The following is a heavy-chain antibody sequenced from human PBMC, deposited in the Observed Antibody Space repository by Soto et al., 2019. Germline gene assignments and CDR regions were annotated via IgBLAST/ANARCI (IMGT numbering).Heavy chain of an antibody. CDR3: ARTCSSTSCYVDYYYMDV. J-gene: IGHJ6*03. Sequence: SETLSLTCTVSGGSISSSSYYWGWIRQPPGKGLEWIGSIYYSGSTYYNPSLKSRVTISVDTSKNQFSLKLSSVTAADTAVYYCARTCSSTSCYVDYYYMDVWGKGTTVTVSS. D-gene: IGHD2-2*01. V-gene: IGHV4-39*01. CDR2: IYYSGST. CDR1: GGSISSSSYY.